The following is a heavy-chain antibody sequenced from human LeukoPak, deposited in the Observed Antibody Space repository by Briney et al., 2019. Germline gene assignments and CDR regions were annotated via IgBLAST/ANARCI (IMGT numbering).Heavy chain of an antibody. Sequence: ASVKVSCKASGYTFTGYYMHWVRQAPGQGLEWMGWINPNSGDTNYAQKFQGRVTMTTDTSISTAYMELSRLRYDDAAVYYCARAAYYGSGSYFDYWGQGTLVTVSS. D-gene: IGHD3-10*01. V-gene: IGHV1-2*02. J-gene: IGHJ4*02. CDR1: GYTFTGYY. CDR2: INPNSGDT. CDR3: ARAAYYGSGSYFDY.